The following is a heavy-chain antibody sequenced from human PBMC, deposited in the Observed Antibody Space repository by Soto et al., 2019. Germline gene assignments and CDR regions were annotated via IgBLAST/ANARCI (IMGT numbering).Heavy chain of an antibody. CDR3: ARPNSSGYVYYYGMDV. CDR1: GGTFSSYA. CDR2: IIPIFGTA. Sequence: ASVKVSCKASGGTFSSYAISWVRQAPGQGLEWMGGIIPIFGTANYAQKFQGRVTITADESTSTAYMELSSLRSEDTAVYYCARPNSSGYVYYYGMDVWGQGATVTVSS. J-gene: IGHJ6*02. V-gene: IGHV1-69*13. D-gene: IGHD3-22*01.